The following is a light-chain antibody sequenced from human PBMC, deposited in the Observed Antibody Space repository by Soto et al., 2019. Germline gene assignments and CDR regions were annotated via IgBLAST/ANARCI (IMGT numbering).Light chain of an antibody. Sequence: DIQMTQSPSSLSASVGDRVTITCRASQSISNYLNWYQQKPGKAPKLLIYATSSLQSGVPSRFSGSGSGTDFTLTISSLQPEDFVTYYCQQSYNTLALTFGGGTKVEIK. CDR1: QSISNY. J-gene: IGKJ4*01. V-gene: IGKV1-39*01. CDR2: ATS. CDR3: QQSYNTLALT.